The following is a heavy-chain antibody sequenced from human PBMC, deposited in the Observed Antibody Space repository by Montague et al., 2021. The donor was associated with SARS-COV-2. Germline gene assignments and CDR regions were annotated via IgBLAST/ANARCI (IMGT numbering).Heavy chain of an antibody. CDR1: GDSISGFY. V-gene: IGHV4-4*07. J-gene: IGHJ4*02. Sequence: SETLSLTCTVSGDSISGFYWSWIRQPVGKGLEWVGRIPARGSTNYNPSLNSRVTMSVDTSKNQFSLKLSSVTAADAAVYYCASGVVDATGSLGYWGQGTLVTVSS. D-gene: IGHD2-15*01. CDR2: IPARGST. CDR3: ASGVVDATGSLGY.